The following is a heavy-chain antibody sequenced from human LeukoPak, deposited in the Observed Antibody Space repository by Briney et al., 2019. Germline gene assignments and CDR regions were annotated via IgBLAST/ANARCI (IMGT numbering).Heavy chain of an antibody. Sequence: GASVTVSCKASGYIFTNYYIHWVRQAPGQGLEWMGMIYPRDGSTSYAQKFQGRVTVTRDTSTSTVHMELSGLRSEDTAVYYCARDQEAFDYWGQGTLVTVSS. V-gene: IGHV1-46*01. J-gene: IGHJ4*02. CDR3: ARDQEAFDY. CDR2: IYPRDGST. CDR1: GYIFTNYY.